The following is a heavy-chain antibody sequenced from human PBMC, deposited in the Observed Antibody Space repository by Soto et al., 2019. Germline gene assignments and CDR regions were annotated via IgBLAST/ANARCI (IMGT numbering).Heavy chain of an antibody. Sequence: QVQLVQSGAEVKKPGASVKVSCKASGYTFTSYYMHWVRQAPGQGLEWMGIINPSGGSTSYAQKSXGXGXXTRDTSTSTVYMELSSLRSEHTAVYYCARGTLLDVWGQGTTVTVSS. CDR1: GYTFTSYY. CDR2: INPSGGST. CDR3: ARGTLLDV. J-gene: IGHJ6*02. V-gene: IGHV1-46*03.